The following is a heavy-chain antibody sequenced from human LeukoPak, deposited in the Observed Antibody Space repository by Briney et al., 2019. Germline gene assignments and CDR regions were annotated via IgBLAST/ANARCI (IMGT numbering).Heavy chain of an antibody. CDR1: GGSFSGYY. J-gene: IGHJ5*02. CDR3: ARAGYSSSWYRSYNWFDP. Sequence: SETLSPTCAVYGGSFSGYYWSWIRQPPGKGLEWIGEINHSGSTNYNPSLKSRVTISVDTSKDQFSLKLSSVTAADTAVYYCARAGYSSSWYRSYNWFDPWGQGTLVTVSS. CDR2: INHSGST. V-gene: IGHV4-34*01. D-gene: IGHD6-13*01.